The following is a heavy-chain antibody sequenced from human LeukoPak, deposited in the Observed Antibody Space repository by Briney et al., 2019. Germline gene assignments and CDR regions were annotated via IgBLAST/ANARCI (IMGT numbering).Heavy chain of an antibody. CDR1: GFTFSSYE. Sequence: PGGSLRLSCAASGFTFSSYEMNWVRQAPGKGLEWVSCISSSGSTIYYADSVKGRFTISRDNAKNSLYLQMNSLRAEDTAVYYCARSARGSSWYGIDYWGQGTLVTVSS. V-gene: IGHV3-48*03. CDR3: ARSARGSSWYGIDY. J-gene: IGHJ4*02. D-gene: IGHD6-13*01. CDR2: ISSSGSTI.